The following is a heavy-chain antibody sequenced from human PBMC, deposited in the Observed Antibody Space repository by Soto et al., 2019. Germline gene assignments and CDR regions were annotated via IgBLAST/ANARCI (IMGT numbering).Heavy chain of an antibody. CDR2: ISSSSSYI. D-gene: IGHD6-13*01. CDR3: ARDFFDWLSIAAAGPDAFDI. Sequence: PGGSLRLSCAASGFTFSSYSMNWVRQAPGKGLEWVSSISSSSSYIYYADSVKGRFTISRDNAKNSLYLQMNSLRAEDTAVYYCARDFFDWLSIAAAGPDAFDIWGQGTMVTVSS. V-gene: IGHV3-21*01. CDR1: GFTFSSYS. J-gene: IGHJ3*02.